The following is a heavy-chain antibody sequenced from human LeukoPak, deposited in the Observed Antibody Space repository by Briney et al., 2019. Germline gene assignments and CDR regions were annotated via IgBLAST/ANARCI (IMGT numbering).Heavy chain of an antibody. Sequence: ASVKVSCKASGYTFTRYGISWVRQAPGQGLEWMGWITGYNGNTNYAEKLQGRVTMTTDTSTSTVYMELRSLRSDDTAVYYCARDSLYYGSGSYLGFDPWGQGTLVTVSS. CDR2: ITGYNGNT. CDR3: ARDSLYYGSGSYLGFDP. D-gene: IGHD3-10*01. V-gene: IGHV1-18*01. J-gene: IGHJ5*02. CDR1: GYTFTRYG.